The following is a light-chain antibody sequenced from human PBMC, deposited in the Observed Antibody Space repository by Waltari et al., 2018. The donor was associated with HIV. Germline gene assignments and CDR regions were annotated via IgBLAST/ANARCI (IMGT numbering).Light chain of an antibody. CDR2: EDN. V-gene: IGLV6-57*03. CDR1: SGSIASNY. J-gene: IGLJ2*01. CDR3: QSYDSRNHVV. Sequence: NFMLTQPHSVSESPGKTVTISCTRRSGSIASNYVQWYQQRPGSAPTTMIYEDNQRPSGVPDRFSGSIDSSSNSASLTISGLKTEDEGDYYCQSYDSRNHVVFGGGTKLTVL.